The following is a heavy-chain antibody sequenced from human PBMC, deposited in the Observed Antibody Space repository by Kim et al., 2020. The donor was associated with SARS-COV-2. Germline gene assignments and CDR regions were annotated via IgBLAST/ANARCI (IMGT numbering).Heavy chain of an antibody. CDR1: GYTFTSYA. Sequence: ASVKVSCKASGYTFTSYAMNWVRQAPGQGLEWMGWINTNTGNPTYAQGFTGRFVFSLDTSVSTAYLQISSLKAEDTAVYYCARGAYCSGGSCYVRYYYYGMDVWGQGTTVTVSS. V-gene: IGHV7-4-1*02. J-gene: IGHJ6*02. D-gene: IGHD2-15*01. CDR2: INTNTGNP. CDR3: ARGAYCSGGSCYVRYYYYGMDV.